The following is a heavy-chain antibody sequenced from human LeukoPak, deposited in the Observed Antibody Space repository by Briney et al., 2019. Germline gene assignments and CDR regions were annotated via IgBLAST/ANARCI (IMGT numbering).Heavy chain of an antibody. CDR1: GYTFTSYG. J-gene: IGHJ3*02. Sequence: ASVKVSCKVSGYTFTSYGISWVRQAPGQGLEWMGWISAYNGNTNYEQKFQGGVTMTTDTSTSTAYMELRSLRSDDTALYYCARAESLYGGNLAAAFDIWGQGTMVTVSS. CDR3: ARAESLYGGNLAAAFDI. D-gene: IGHD4-23*01. CDR2: ISAYNGNT. V-gene: IGHV1-18*01.